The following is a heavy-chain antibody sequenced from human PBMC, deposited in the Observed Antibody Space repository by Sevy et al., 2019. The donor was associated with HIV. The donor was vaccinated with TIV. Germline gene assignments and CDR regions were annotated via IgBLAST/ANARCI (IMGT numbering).Heavy chain of an antibody. D-gene: IGHD3-3*01. CDR2: IWYDGSNI. J-gene: IGHJ4*02. CDR3: VRESSHDFWSGYWGYLDY. CDR1: GFTFSSYG. Sequence: GGSLRLSCAASGFTFSSYGMHWVRQAPGKGLEWVAFIWYDGSNIYYADSAKGRFTISRDNSRNKLYLQMYDLRPEDTAVYYCVRESSHDFWSGYWGYLDYWGQGTLVTVSS. V-gene: IGHV3-33*01.